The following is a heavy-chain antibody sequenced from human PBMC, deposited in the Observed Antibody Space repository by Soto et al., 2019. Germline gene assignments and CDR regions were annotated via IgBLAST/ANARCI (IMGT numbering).Heavy chain of an antibody. D-gene: IGHD3-10*01. CDR3: AKGGSDDAFDI. Sequence: QVQLVESGGGVVQPGRSLRLSCAASGFTFSSYGMHWVRQAPGKGLEWVAVISYDGSNKYYADSVKGRFTISRDNSKNTLYLQMNSLRAEDTAVYYCAKGGSDDAFDIWGQGTMVTVSP. CDR2: ISYDGSNK. V-gene: IGHV3-30*18. J-gene: IGHJ3*02. CDR1: GFTFSSYG.